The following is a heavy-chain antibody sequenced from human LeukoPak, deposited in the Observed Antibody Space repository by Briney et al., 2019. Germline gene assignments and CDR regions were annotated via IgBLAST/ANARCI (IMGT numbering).Heavy chain of an antibody. J-gene: IGHJ5*02. D-gene: IGHD3-22*01. CDR1: GGTFSSYA. CDR2: IIPIFGTA. Sequence: ASVKVSCKASGGTFSSYAISWVRQAPGQGLEWMGGIIPIFGTANYAQKFQGRVTITADESTSTAYMELSSLRSEDTAVYYCARVPHPIYDSSGYPNRWFDPWGRGTLVTVSS. CDR3: ARVPHPIYDSSGYPNRWFDP. V-gene: IGHV1-69*13.